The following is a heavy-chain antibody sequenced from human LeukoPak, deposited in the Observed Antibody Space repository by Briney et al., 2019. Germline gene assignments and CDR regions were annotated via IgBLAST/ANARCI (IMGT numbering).Heavy chain of an antibody. CDR2: INPNSGGT. CDR1: GYTFTGYY. V-gene: IGHV1-2*02. D-gene: IGHD6-19*01. Sequence: ASVKVSCKASGYTFTGYYMHWVRQAPRQGLEWMGWINPNSGGTNNAQKFQGRVTMTRDTSISTAYMELSRLRSDDTAVYYCARETVSGSVAGNNWFDPWGQGTLVTVSS. CDR3: ARETVSGSVAGNNWFDP. J-gene: IGHJ5*02.